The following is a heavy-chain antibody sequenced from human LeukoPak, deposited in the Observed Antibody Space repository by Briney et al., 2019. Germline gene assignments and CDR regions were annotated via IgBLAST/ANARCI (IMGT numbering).Heavy chain of an antibody. D-gene: IGHD2-2*01. CDR2: IYTSGST. CDR3: AREFSSTSWLADYYYYYMDV. CDR1: GGSISSYC. V-gene: IGHV4-4*07. J-gene: IGHJ6*03. Sequence: SETLSLTCTVSGGSISSYCWSWIRQPAGKGLEWIGRIYTSGSTNYNPSLKSRVTMSVDTSKNQFSLKLSSVTAADTAVYYCAREFSSTSWLADYYYYYMDVWGKGTTVTVSS.